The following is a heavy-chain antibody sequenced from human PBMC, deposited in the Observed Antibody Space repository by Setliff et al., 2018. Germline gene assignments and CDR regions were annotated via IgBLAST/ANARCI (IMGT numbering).Heavy chain of an antibody. V-gene: IGHV4-61*01. J-gene: IGHJ3*02. CDR1: GYSISSGYY. CDR3: ARTMYSSSWYGAFDI. Sequence: PSETLSLTCAVSGYSISSGYYWNWIRQPPGKGLEWIGYIHYSGSPNYHPSLKSRVSTSVDTSQNQISLKLSSVTAADTAVYYCARTMYSSSWYGAFDIWGQGTMVTVSS. CDR2: IHYSGSP. D-gene: IGHD6-13*01.